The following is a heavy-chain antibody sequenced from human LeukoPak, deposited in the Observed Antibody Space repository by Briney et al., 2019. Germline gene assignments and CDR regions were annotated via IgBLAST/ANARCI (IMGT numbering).Heavy chain of an antibody. CDR2: ISYNGVSK. J-gene: IGHJ3*02. CDR3: AKDGEWTFDI. CDR1: GFTFSDYA. Sequence: PGGSLRLSCAASGFTFSDYAMHWVRQPPGKGLEWVAFISYNGVSKYYADSVKGRFTISRDDSTNTLYLQMNSLRAEDTAVYYCAKDGEWTFDIWGQGTMVTVSS. D-gene: IGHD3-3*01. V-gene: IGHV3-30*04.